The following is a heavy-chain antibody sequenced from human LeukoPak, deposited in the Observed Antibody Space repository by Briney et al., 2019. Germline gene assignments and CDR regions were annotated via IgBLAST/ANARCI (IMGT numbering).Heavy chain of an antibody. V-gene: IGHV1-2*02. Sequence: ASVKVSCKASGYTSTGYYMHWVRQAPGQGLEWMGWINPNSGGTNYAQKFQGRVTMTRDTSISTAYMELSRLRSDDTAVYYCAVEMATIVDWFDPWGQGTLVTVSS. D-gene: IGHD5-24*01. CDR2: INPNSGGT. J-gene: IGHJ5*02. CDR3: AVEMATIVDWFDP. CDR1: GYTSTGYY.